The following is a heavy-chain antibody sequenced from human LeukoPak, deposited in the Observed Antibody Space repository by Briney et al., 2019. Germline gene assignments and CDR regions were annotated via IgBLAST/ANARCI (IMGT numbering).Heavy chain of an antibody. V-gene: IGHV3-23*01. J-gene: IGHJ4*02. CDR2: ISGSGGTT. Sequence: SGGSLRLSCAASGFTFSSYAMSWVRQAPGKGLEWVSAISGSGGTTYYADSVKGRFTISRDNSKNTLYLQMNSLRAEDTAVYYCAKDRTGMVRGVDYWGQGTLVTVSS. CDR3: AKDRTGMVRGVDY. D-gene: IGHD3-10*01. CDR1: GFTFSSYA.